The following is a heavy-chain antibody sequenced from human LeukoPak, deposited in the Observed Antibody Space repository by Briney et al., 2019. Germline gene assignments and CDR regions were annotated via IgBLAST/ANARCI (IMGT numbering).Heavy chain of an antibody. Sequence: SQTLSLTCSVSGGSINSGGYYWTWIRQLPGKGLEWIGFISHSGNTYSNSSLKSRVIMSVDTSKNQFTLILSSVTAADTALYYCARGPSFGGSSRFDLWGRGTLVIVSS. J-gene: IGHJ2*01. CDR1: GGSINSGGYY. D-gene: IGHD6-6*01. V-gene: IGHV4-31*03. CDR2: ISHSGNT. CDR3: ARGPSFGGSSRFDL.